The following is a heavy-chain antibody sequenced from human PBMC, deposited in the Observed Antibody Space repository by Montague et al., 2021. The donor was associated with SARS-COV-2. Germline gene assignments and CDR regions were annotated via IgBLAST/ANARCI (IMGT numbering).Heavy chain of an antibody. J-gene: IGHJ4*02. V-gene: IGHV4-34*01. CDR3: ARAQGVSAIKGDVDS. Sequence: SETLSLTCTVAGGSFSVYYWSWIRQPPGKGLEWIGEINHSGSTNYNPSLKSRVTISLDTSKTQFSLKLSSVTAADTAVYYCARAQGVSAIKGDVDSWGQGTMVTVSS. D-gene: IGHD2-15*01. CDR1: GGSFSVYY. CDR2: INHSGST.